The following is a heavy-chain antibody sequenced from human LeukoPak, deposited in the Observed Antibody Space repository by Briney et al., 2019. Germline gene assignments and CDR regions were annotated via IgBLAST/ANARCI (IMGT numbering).Heavy chain of an antibody. CDR2: VYHTGTS. Sequence: PSETLSLTCTVSGDSITGYYWTWVRRPPGKGLEWIGYVYHTGTSNYNPSVRSRITMSVDTSKNQYSMNLTSVTAADTAVYYCARALDTWSALDYWGLGTLVSVSS. CDR3: ARALDTWSALDY. J-gene: IGHJ4*02. CDR1: GDSITGYY. D-gene: IGHD5-18*01. V-gene: IGHV4-59*01.